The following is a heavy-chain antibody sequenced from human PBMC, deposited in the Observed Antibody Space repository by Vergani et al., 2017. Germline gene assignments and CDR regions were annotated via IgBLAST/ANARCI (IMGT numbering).Heavy chain of an antibody. J-gene: IGHJ6*03. CDR3: ARVSRDIVVVPAANRVGGGSNYYYYYMDV. CDR2: ISAYNGNT. D-gene: IGHD2-2*01. CDR1: GYTFTSYG. Sequence: QVQLVQSGAEVKKPGASVKVSCKASGYTFTSYGISWVRQAPGQGLEWMGWISAYNGNTNYAQKLQGRVTMTTDTSTSTAYMELRSLRSDDTAVYYCARVSRDIVVVPAANRVGGGSNYYYYYMDVWGKGTTVTVSS. V-gene: IGHV1-18*01.